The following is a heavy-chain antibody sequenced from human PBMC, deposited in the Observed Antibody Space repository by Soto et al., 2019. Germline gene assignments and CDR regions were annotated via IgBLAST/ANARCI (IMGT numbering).Heavy chain of an antibody. CDR2: ISTRSSYT. Sequence: QVQLVESGGGLVKPGGSLRLSCAASRFTFSDYYMSWIRQAPGKGLEWVAYISTRSSYTNYADSVRGRFTISRDNAKNSLYLKMNSLRAEDTAVYFCARDQGHSSSSTYGMDVWGQGTTVTVSS. CDR3: ARDQGHSSSSTYGMDV. D-gene: IGHD6-6*01. V-gene: IGHV3-11*06. J-gene: IGHJ6*02. CDR1: RFTFSDYY.